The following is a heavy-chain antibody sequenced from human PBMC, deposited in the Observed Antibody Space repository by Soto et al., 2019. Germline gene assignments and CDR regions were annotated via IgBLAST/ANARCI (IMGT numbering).Heavy chain of an antibody. CDR2: VHPSGST. CDR3: ARGKPSGYRFGPRTFFYYGLDV. V-gene: IGHV4-34*01. Sequence: SEPVSLRWAVFNASRGDLCCPWILQSQDKGLEWIGEVHPSGSTDYNPSLRSRLTLSLDTSKNQFSLKVASVTAADTAVYFCARGKPSGYRFGPRTFFYYGLDVWGPGTTVTGSS. J-gene: IGHJ6*02. CDR1: NASRGDLC. D-gene: IGHD5-18*01.